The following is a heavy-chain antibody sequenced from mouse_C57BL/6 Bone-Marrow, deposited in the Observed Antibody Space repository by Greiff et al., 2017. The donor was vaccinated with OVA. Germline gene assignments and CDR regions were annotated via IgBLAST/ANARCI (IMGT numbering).Heavy chain of an antibody. CDR2: IDPSDSYT. V-gene: IGHV1-69*01. Sequence: QVQLQQPGAELVMPGASVKLSCTASGYTFTSYWMHWVKQRPGQGLEWIGAIDPSDSYTNYTQKFKGKSTLTVDKSSSTAYMQLSSLTSEDSEVYYCAREYYGSSSWYFDVWGTGTTVTVSA. CDR3: AREYYGSSSWYFDV. CDR1: GYTFTSYW. J-gene: IGHJ1*03. D-gene: IGHD1-1*01.